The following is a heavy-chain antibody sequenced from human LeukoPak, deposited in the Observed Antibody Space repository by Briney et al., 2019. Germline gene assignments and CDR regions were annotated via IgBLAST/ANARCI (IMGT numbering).Heavy chain of an antibody. CDR3: AREGGDGYNIDAFDI. J-gene: IGHJ3*02. V-gene: IGHV3-66*02. CDR2: IYSGGST. Sequence: PGGSLRLSCAASGCTVSSNYMSWVRQAPGKGLEWVSVIYSGGSTYYADSVKGRFTISRDNSKNTLYLQTSSLRAEDTAVYYCAREGGDGYNIDAFDIWGQGTMVTVSS. D-gene: IGHD5-24*01. CDR1: GCTVSSNY.